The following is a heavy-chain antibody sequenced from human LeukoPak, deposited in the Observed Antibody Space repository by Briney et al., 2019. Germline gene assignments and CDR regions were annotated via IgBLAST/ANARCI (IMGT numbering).Heavy chain of an antibody. Sequence: GASVKVSCKASGYTFTSFGINWMRQAPGQGLEWMGWISAYNGNTNSAQKLQGRVTMTTDTSTSTAYMELRSLRSDDTAVYYCAREGLGELTLDYWGQGTLVTVSS. CDR2: ISAYNGNT. J-gene: IGHJ4*02. CDR3: AREGLGELTLDY. CDR1: GYTFTSFG. D-gene: IGHD3-16*01. V-gene: IGHV1-18*01.